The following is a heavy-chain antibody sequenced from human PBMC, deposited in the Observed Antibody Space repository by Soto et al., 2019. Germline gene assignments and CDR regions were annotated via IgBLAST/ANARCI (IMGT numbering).Heavy chain of an antibody. Sequence: VQLVQSWAEVKKPGASVKVSCKASGYTFISYDINWVRQAPGQGLEWMGWMNPNRGNTDYAQKFKGRVTMTRTTSITTAYMELRSLTTEDTAVYFCVRGLYTGYEWGDHWGQGTLITVSS. J-gene: IGHJ4*02. CDR2: MNPNRGNT. V-gene: IGHV1-8*01. D-gene: IGHD5-12*01. CDR3: VRGLYTGYEWGDH. CDR1: GYTFISYD.